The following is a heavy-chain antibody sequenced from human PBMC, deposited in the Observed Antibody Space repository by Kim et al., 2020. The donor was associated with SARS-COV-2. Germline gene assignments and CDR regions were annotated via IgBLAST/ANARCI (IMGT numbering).Heavy chain of an antibody. CDR2: IWFDGSQK. Sequence: GGSLRLSCGASGFTFSKYGMHWVRPAPGKGLEWVAVIWFDGSQKYYADSVKGRFTISRDNSRNMVYLQMSNLRAEDTALYYCASQSPAMDYWGQGTLVTVSS. D-gene: IGHD2-2*01. CDR1: GFTFSKYG. V-gene: IGHV3-33*01. CDR3: ASQSPAMDY. J-gene: IGHJ4*02.